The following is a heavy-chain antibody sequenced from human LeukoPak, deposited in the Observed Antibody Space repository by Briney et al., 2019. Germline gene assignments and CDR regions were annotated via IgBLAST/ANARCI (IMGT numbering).Heavy chain of an antibody. CDR2: ISGSGGST. CDR3: AKGRSPVTTLDY. CDR1: GFTFSSYA. D-gene: IGHD4-17*01. V-gene: IGHV3-23*01. Sequence: PGGSLRLSCAASGFTFSSYAMSWVRQAPGKGLEWVSAISGSGGSTYYADSVKGRFTISRDNSKNTLYLQLNSLRAEDTAVYYCAKGRSPVTTLDYWGQGILVTVSS. J-gene: IGHJ4*02.